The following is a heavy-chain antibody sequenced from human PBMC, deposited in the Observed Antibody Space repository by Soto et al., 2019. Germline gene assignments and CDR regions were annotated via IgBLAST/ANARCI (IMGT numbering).Heavy chain of an antibody. Sequence: QVQLVQSGAEVKKPGASVKVSCKTSGYTFTSYYMHWVRQAPGQGLEWMGIINPSGTSPSYAQKFHVGVTRTTAMSASTVYMELSSLRPEDTAVYYCARGVHADTGHFDYWGQGTLVTVSS. V-gene: IGHV1-46*01. D-gene: IGHD5-18*01. CDR1: GYTFTSYY. J-gene: IGHJ4*02. CDR2: INPSGTSP. CDR3: ARGVHADTGHFDY.